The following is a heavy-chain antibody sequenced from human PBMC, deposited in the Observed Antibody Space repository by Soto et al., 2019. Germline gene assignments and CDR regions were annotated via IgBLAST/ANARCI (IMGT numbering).Heavy chain of an antibody. J-gene: IGHJ4*02. Sequence: GGSLRLSFAASGFSFSSNGMHWVRQAPGKGLEWVAIISYDGSRKYYADSVKGRFTISRDNSKNTLYLQMNSLRVEDTAVYYCAKDRVESGLGEIDYWGQGTLVTVSS. CDR1: GFSFSSNG. CDR2: ISYDGSRK. V-gene: IGHV3-30*18. CDR3: AKDRVESGLGEIDY. D-gene: IGHD3-16*01.